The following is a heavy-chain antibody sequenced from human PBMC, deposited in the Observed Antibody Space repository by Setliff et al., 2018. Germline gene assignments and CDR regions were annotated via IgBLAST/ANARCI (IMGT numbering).Heavy chain of an antibody. CDR3: ARSPPNRGVGQGHYMDV. J-gene: IGHJ6*03. V-gene: IGHV1-18*01. CDR1: GYTFNTFG. CDR2: ISPYNGDT. Sequence: ASVKVSCKTSGYTFNTFGISWVRRAPGQGLDWMGWISPYNGDTKSAQKFQGRVTMTIDTSTSTAYVEARSLTSDDTAVYYCARSPPNRGVGQGHYMDVWGIGTTVTSP. D-gene: IGHD1-26*01.